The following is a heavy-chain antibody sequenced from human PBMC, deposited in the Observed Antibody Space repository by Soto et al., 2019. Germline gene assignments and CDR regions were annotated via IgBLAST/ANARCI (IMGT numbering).Heavy chain of an antibody. J-gene: IGHJ4*02. CDR3: AKALTSSDSSSSDY. D-gene: IGHD6-6*01. V-gene: IGHV3-43D*03. CDR1: GFTFDDYA. CDR2: ISWDGGST. Sequence: GESLKISCAASGFTFDDYAMHWVRQAPGKGLEWVSLISWDGGSTYYADSVKGRFTISRDNSKNSLYLQMNSLRAEDTALYYCAKALTSSDSSSSDYWGQGTLVTVSS.